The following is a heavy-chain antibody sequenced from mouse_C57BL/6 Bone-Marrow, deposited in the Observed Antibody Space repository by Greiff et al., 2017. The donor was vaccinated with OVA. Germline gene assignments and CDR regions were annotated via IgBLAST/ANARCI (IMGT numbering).Heavy chain of an antibody. CDR3: TIGKEAYYYAMDY. V-gene: IGHV14-4*01. CDR1: GFNIKDDY. Sequence: EVQGVESGAELVRPGASVKLSCTASGFNIKDDYMHWVKQRPEQGLEWIGWIDPENGDTEYASKFQGKATITADTSSNTAYLQLSSLTSEDTAVYYCTIGKEAYYYAMDYWGQGTSVTVSS. J-gene: IGHJ4*01. CDR2: IDPENGDT. D-gene: IGHD2-1*01.